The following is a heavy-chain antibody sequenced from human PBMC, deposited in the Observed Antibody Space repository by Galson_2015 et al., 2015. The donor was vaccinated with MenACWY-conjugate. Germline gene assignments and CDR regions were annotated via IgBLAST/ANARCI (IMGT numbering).Heavy chain of an antibody. CDR1: GFTFTNYA. Sequence: SLRLSCAASGFTFTNYARHWVRQAPGKGLAWVAVISYDGTNKYYADSVKGRFTISRDNSMNTVYLQMSNLRTEDTAVYYCARDPIKEVVVAAEAGSDCWGQGTLVTVSS. V-gene: IGHV3-30*04. CDR2: ISYDGTNK. J-gene: IGHJ4*02. D-gene: IGHD2-15*01. CDR3: ARDPIKEVVVAAEAGSDC.